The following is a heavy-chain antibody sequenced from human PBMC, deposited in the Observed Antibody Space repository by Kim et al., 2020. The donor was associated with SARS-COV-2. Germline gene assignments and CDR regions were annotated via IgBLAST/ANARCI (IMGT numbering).Heavy chain of an antibody. Sequence: SVKVSCKASGGTFSSYAISWVRQAPGQGLEWMGGIIPIFGTANYAQKFQGRVTITADESTSTAYMELSSLRSEDTAVYYCASELELTHYYYYYGMDVWGQGTTVTVSS. CDR2: IIPIFGTA. D-gene: IGHD1-7*01. CDR3: ASELELTHYYYYYGMDV. J-gene: IGHJ6*02. CDR1: GGTFSSYA. V-gene: IGHV1-69*13.